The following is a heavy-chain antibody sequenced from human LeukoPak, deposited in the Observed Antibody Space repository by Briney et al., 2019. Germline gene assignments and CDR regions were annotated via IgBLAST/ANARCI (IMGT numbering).Heavy chain of an antibody. J-gene: IGHJ4*02. Sequence: SETLSLTCTVSGGSMRTYYWSWIRQPAGKGLEWIGRIYSSGSTNYNPSLKSRVTMSIDTSKNQFSLRLSSVTAADTAVYYCAKEGGYTSGGLNYWGQGTLVTVSS. CDR3: AKEGGYTSGGLNY. D-gene: IGHD5-24*01. CDR2: IYSSGST. CDR1: GGSMRTYY. V-gene: IGHV4-4*07.